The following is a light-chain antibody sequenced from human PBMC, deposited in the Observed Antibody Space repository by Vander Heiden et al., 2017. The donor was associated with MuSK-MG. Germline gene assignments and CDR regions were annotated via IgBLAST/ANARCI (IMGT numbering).Light chain of an antibody. J-gene: IGKJ4*01. CDR1: QSVLYSSDNKNY. CDR2: WAS. CDR3: QQYYGLET. Sequence: DIVMTQSPDSLAVSLGERATINCKSSQSVLYSSDNKNYLAWYQQKSGQPPKLLIYWASTRESGVPDRFSGSGSGTDFTLTISSLQSEDMAVYYCQQYYGLETFGGGTKVEIK. V-gene: IGKV4-1*01.